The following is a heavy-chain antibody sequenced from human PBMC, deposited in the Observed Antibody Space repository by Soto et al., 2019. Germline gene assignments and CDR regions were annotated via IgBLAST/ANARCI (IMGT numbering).Heavy chain of an antibody. CDR2: ISYDGSNK. D-gene: IGHD3-10*02. Sequence: PGGSLRLSCAASGFTFSSYAMHWVRQAPGKGLEWVAVISYDGSNKYYADSVKGRFTISRDNSKNTLYLQMNSLRAEDTAVYYCARESGTHFPVRGVIIDYYYYYGMDVWGQGTTVTVSS. CDR1: GFTFSSYA. CDR3: ARESGTHFPVRGVIIDYYYYYGMDV. V-gene: IGHV3-30-3*01. J-gene: IGHJ6*02.